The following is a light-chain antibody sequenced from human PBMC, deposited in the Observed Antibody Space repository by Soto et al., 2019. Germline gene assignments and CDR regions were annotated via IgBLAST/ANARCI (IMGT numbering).Light chain of an antibody. CDR1: QSISSW. J-gene: IGKJ1*01. CDR3: QQYNSYSGWT. Sequence: DIKMNQSPSTLSASVEDRVTITCRASQSISSWLAWYQQKPGEAPKLLIYDASSLESGVPSRFSGSGSGTEFTLTISSLQPDDFATYYCQQYNSYSGWTFGQGTKVDIK. V-gene: IGKV1-5*01. CDR2: DAS.